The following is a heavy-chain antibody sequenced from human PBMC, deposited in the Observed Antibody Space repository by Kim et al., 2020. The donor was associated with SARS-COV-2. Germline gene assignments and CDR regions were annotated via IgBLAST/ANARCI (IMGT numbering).Heavy chain of an antibody. J-gene: IGHJ4*02. V-gene: IGHV3-11*06. CDR2: ISSSSSYT. Sequence: GGGLVKPGGSLRLSCAASGFTFSDYYMSWIRQAPGKGLEWVSYISSSSSYTNYADSVKGRFTISRDNAKNSLYLQMNSLRAEDTAVYYCASFMTTVTTYEDYWGQGTLVTVSS. D-gene: IGHD4-17*01. CDR1: GFTFSDYY. CDR3: ASFMTTVTTYEDY.